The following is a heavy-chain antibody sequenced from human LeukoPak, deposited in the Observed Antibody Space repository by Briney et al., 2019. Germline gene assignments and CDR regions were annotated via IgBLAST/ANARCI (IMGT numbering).Heavy chain of an antibody. CDR1: GFIFSSYA. V-gene: IGHV3-23*01. Sequence: GGSLRLSCAASGFIFSSYAMTWVRQAPGRGLEWLSTISGSGTTTYYVDSVKGRFTVSRDNSKNTLYLQMSSLRAEDTAVYYCAKDQGYSSAWYSRDGFDMWGQGTMVTVSS. J-gene: IGHJ3*02. CDR3: AKDQGYSSAWYSRDGFDM. CDR2: ISGSGTTT. D-gene: IGHD6-19*01.